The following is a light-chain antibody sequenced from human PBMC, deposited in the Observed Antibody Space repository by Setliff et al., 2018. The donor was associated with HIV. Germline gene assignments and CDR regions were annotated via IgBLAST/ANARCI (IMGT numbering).Light chain of an antibody. J-gene: IGLJ2*01. CDR2: DVS. CDR1: SSDVGGYNY. V-gene: IGLV2-14*01. CDR3: TSYTSYSSVV. Sequence: QSALTQPDSVSGSPGQSITISCTGTSSDVGGYNYVSWYQQNPGKAPQLMIYDVSKRPSGVSNRFSGSKSGNTASLTISGLQAEDEADYYCTSYTSYSSVVFGGGTKVTVL.